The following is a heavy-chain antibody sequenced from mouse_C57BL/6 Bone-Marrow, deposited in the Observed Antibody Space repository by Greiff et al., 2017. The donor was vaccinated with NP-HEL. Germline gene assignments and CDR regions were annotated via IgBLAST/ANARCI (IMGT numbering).Heavy chain of an antibody. V-gene: IGHV1-69*01. J-gene: IGHJ2*01. D-gene: IGHD4-1*01. CDR3: ARGGLGGAFDY. Sequence: VQLQQPGAELVMPGASVKLSCKASGYTFTSYWMHWVKQRPGQGLEWIGEIDPSDSSTNYNQKFKGKSTLTVDKSSSTAYMQLSSLTSEDSAVYYCARGGLGGAFDYWGQGTTLTVSS. CDR1: GYTFTSYW. CDR2: IDPSDSST.